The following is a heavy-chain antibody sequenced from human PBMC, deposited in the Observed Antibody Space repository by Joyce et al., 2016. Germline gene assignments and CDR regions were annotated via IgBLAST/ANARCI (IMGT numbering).Heavy chain of an antibody. V-gene: IGHV3-49*05. Sequence: EVQLVESGGGLVKPGRSLRLSCTSSGFIFGDYAMNWFRQAPGKGLEWLCCIRSKAYGGTTDYAASVKGRFTISRDDSKSIAYLQMNSLKTEDTAVYYCTRIGDCSGGSCYEGWFDPWGQGTLVTVSS. CDR3: TRIGDCSGGSCYEGWFDP. CDR1: GFIFGDYA. D-gene: IGHD2-15*01. CDR2: IRSKAYGGTT. J-gene: IGHJ5*02.